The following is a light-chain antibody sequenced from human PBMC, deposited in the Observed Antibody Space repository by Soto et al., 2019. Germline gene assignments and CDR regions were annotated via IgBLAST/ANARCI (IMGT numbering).Light chain of an antibody. CDR3: QQYNAYPYP. V-gene: IGKV1-5*03. Sequence: DIQMTQSPSTLSASVGDRVTISCRASQSLNNWLAWYQQRPGKAPKLLSDKVSSLESGVPSRFSGSGSGTEFTHTISSLQPDDFATYYCQQYNAYPYPFGQGTRLELK. CDR2: KVS. J-gene: IGKJ2*01. CDR1: QSLNNW.